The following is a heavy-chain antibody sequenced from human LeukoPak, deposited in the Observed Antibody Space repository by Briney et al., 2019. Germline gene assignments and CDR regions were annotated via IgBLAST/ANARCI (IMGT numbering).Heavy chain of an antibody. CDR1: GYTFTTYD. J-gene: IGHJ4*02. Sequence: ASVKVSCKASGYTFTTYDISWVRQAPGQGLEWMGWISGYNGNTNYAQKLQDRFTMTTDTSTSTVYMELRSLRSDDTAVYYCARGSASRGYSYGLPFDYWGQGTLVTVSS. D-gene: IGHD5-18*01. CDR2: ISGYNGNT. CDR3: ARGSASRGYSYGLPFDY. V-gene: IGHV1-18*01.